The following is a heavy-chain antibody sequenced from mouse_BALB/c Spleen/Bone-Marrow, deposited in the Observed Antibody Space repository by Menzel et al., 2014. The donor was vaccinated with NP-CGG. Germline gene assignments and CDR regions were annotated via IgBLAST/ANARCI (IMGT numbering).Heavy chain of an antibody. D-gene: IGHD1-1*01. V-gene: IGHV14-3*02. CDR2: IDPANGNT. CDR3: SRDYGGTAWFAC. J-gene: IGHJ3*01. Sequence: QQSGAELVKPGASVKLSCTASGFNIKDTHMHWVKQGPEQGLEWIGRIDPANGNTKYDPNSQGKATITADTSSNTAYLQLSSLTSEDTAVYYCSRDYGGTAWFACWGHGTLVTVSA. CDR1: GFNIKDTH.